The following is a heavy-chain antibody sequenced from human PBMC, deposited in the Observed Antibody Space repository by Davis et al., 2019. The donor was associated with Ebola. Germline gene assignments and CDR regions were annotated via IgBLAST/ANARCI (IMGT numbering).Heavy chain of an antibody. J-gene: IGHJ4*02. Sequence: GGSLKISCAASGFTFSSYGMHWVRQAPGKGLEWVAVISYDGSNKYYADSVKGRFTISRDNSKNTLYLQINSLRAEDTAVYYCAGAGEGRYWGQGTLVTVSS. CDR1: GFTFSSYG. CDR3: AGAGEGRY. D-gene: IGHD7-27*01. CDR2: ISYDGSNK. V-gene: IGHV3-30*03.